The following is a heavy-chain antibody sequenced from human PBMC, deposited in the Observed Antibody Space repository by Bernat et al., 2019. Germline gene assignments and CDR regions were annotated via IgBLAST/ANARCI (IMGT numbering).Heavy chain of an antibody. Sequence: EVQLLESGGGLVQPGGSLRLSCAASGFTFSSYAMCWVRQAPGKGLEWGSSISGSGGSTYYADAVKGRFTISRDNSKNTLYLQMNSLRAEDTAVYYCAKLDPNYFDYWGQGTLVTVSS. CDR1: GFTFSSYA. J-gene: IGHJ4*02. CDR3: AKLDPNYFDY. V-gene: IGHV3-23*01. CDR2: ISGSGGST.